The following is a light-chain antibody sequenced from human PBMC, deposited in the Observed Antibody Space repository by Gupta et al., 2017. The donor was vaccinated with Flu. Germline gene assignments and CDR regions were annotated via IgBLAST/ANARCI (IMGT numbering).Light chain of an antibody. V-gene: IGKV1-5*03. J-gene: IGKJ3*01. CDR3: QQDNSYLFT. CDR1: QTISSW. CDR2: KAS. Sequence: QITQSPSTLSASVGDRVTITCRASQTISSWLAWYKQKPGMAPIILLYKASRLESGVPSRLSGSGSGKELTLIIISRKPDDFATYSGQQDNSYLFTLGEGTKVDIK.